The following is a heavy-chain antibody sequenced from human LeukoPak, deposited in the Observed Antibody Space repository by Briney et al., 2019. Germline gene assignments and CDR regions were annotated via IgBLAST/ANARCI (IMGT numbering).Heavy chain of an antibody. V-gene: IGHV4-59*01. J-gene: IGHJ6*03. CDR1: GDSISAYS. CDR3: ARELDPTSTNNPHFYYHMDV. CDR2: IYYSGNT. D-gene: IGHD1/OR15-1a*01. Sequence: ASETLSLTCTVSGDSISAYSWSWIRQSPGKGLGWIGFIYYSGNTNYNPSLESRVTISMDTSKKWFSLNLMSVTAADTAVYYCARELDPTSTNNPHFYYHMDVWGKGTTVTVSS.